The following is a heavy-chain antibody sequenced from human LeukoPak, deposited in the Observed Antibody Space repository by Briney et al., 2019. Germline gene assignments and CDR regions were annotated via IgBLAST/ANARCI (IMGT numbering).Heavy chain of an antibody. D-gene: IGHD3-10*01. CDR1: GFTFDDYA. CDR2: ISWNSGSI. CDR3: AKDTYGSGSFQLYY. J-gene: IGHJ4*02. Sequence: PGGSLRLSCAASGFTFDDYAMHWVRQAPGKGLEWVSGISWNSGSIGYADSVKGRFTISRDNAKNSLYLQMNSLRAEDTALYYCAKDTYGSGSFQLYYWGQGTLVTVSS. V-gene: IGHV3-9*01.